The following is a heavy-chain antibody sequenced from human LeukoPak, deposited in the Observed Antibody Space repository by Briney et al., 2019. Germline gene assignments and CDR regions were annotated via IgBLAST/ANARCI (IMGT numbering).Heavy chain of an antibody. V-gene: IGHV5-51*01. CDR2: IYPGDYET. CDR3: ARHPYCSGGTCYPYYFDS. D-gene: IGHD2-15*01. J-gene: IGHJ4*02. Sequence: PGESLKISCKVSGYTFSTYWIGWVRQMPGKGLEWMGIIYPGDYETRYSLSFQGQVTISVDKSISTAYLHWSSLKASDIAMYYCARHPYCSGGTCYPYYFDSWGQGTLVTVSS. CDR1: GYTFSTYW.